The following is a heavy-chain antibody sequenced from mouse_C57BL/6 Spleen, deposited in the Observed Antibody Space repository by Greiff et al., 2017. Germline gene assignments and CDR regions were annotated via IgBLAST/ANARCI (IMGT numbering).Heavy chain of an antibody. CDR2: ISYDGSN. V-gene: IGHV3-6*01. CDR3: ARGYDYEDYFDY. J-gene: IGHJ2*01. D-gene: IGHD2-4*01. CDR1: GYSITSGYY. Sequence: DVKLQESGPGLVKPSQSLSLTCSVTGYSITSGYYWNWIRQFPGNKLEWMGYISYDGSNNYNPSLKNRISITRDTSKNQFFLKLNSVTTEDTATYYCARGYDYEDYFDYWGQGTTLTVSS.